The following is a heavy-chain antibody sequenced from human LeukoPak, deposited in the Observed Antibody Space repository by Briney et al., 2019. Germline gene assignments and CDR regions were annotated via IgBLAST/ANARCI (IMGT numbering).Heavy chain of an antibody. J-gene: IGHJ5*02. CDR1: GFIFNNYA. V-gene: IGHV3-30*04. CDR2: ISNDGTKK. CDR3: AKARRIQLWLS. Sequence: GGSLRLSCAASGFIFNNYAMHWVRQAPGKGLEWVAVISNDGTKKNYADSVKGRCIISRDNSKNMLYLEMNSLRAEDTAVYYCAKARRIQLWLSWGQGTLVTVSS. D-gene: IGHD5-18*01.